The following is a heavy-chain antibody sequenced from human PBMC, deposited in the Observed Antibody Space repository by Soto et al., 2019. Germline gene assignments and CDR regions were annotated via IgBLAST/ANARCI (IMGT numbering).Heavy chain of an antibody. J-gene: IGHJ4*02. CDR1: GYNFTNFD. CDR2: MNPSSGET. CDR3: AREATTFLDY. D-gene: IGHD1-26*01. Sequence: ASVKVSCKTSGYNFTNFDINWVRQAPGRGLVWMGWMNPSSGETGSAQKFQDWVTMTRDTPISTAYMEVSRLRSDDTAMYFCAREATTFLDYWGQGTLVTVSS. V-gene: IGHV1-8*01.